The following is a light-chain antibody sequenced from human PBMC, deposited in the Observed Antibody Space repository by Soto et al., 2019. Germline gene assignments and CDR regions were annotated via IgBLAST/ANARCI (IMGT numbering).Light chain of an antibody. CDR3: PQNYRSPWT. CDR2: AAS. Sequence: AIQMTQSPSSLSASVGDRVTITCRASQAIGNDLGWYQQIPGKAPKLLIYAASRLHSGVPSNFSGSGSGSDFTLTISSLQPEDFATYYCPQNYRSPWTFGQGTKVELK. J-gene: IGKJ1*01. CDR1: QAIGND. V-gene: IGKV1-6*01.